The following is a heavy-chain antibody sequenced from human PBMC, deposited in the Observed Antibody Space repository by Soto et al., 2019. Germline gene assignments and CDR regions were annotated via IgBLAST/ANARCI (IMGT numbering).Heavy chain of an antibody. Sequence: EVQLLESGGGLVQPGGSLRLSCAVSAFSFANYAMNWVRQAPGKGLEWVSAIGGGGGGTSYADSVKGRFTISRDNSKNTLYLQMDSLRAEDTAVYYCANDYYGMDVWGQGDTVTVSS. CDR3: ANDYYGMDV. CDR2: IGGGGGGT. V-gene: IGHV3-23*01. CDR1: AFSFANYA. J-gene: IGHJ6*02.